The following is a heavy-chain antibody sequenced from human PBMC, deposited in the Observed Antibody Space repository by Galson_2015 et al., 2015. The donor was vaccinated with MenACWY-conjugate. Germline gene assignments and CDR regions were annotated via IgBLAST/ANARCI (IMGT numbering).Heavy chain of an antibody. Sequence: SVKVSCKASGGTFSSYAISWVRQAPGQGLEWTGGIIPIFGTANYAQKFQGRVTITADESTSTAYMELSSLRSEDTAVYYCARDLAFDDSSGYIDYWGQGTLVTVSS. V-gene: IGHV1-69*13. CDR3: ARDLAFDDSSGYIDY. J-gene: IGHJ4*02. CDR2: IIPIFGTA. D-gene: IGHD3-22*01. CDR1: GGTFSSYA.